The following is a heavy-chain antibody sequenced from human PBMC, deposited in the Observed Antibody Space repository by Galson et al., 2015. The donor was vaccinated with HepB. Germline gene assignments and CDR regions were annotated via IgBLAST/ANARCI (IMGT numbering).Heavy chain of an antibody. Sequence: SLRLSCAASGFTFSSYGMHWVRQAPGKGLEWVAVIWYVGSNKYYADSVKGRFTISIDNSKNTLYLQMNSLRAEYTAVYYCARGIPRTIAAAGYVNYYYYGMDVWGQGTTVTVSS. CDR2: IWYVGSNK. CDR3: ARGIPRTIAAAGYVNYYYYGMDV. J-gene: IGHJ6*02. CDR1: GFTFSSYG. V-gene: IGHV3-33*01. D-gene: IGHD6-13*01.